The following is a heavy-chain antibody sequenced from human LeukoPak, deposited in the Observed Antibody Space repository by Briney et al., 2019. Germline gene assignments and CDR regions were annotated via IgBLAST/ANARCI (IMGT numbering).Heavy chain of an antibody. CDR2: IWYDGSNK. D-gene: IGHD1-26*01. CDR3: AREYYSGNYYVFDY. J-gene: IGHJ4*02. Sequence: PGGSLRLSCAASGFTFSSYGMHWVRQAPGKGLEWVAVIWYDGSNKYYADSVKGRFTISRDNSKNTVYLQMNSLRVEDTAVYFCAREYYSGNYYVFDYWGQGTLVTVSS. CDR1: GFTFSSYG. V-gene: IGHV3-33*01.